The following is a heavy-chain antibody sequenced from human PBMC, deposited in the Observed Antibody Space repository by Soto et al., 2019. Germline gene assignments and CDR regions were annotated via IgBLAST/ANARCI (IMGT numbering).Heavy chain of an antibody. CDR1: GYTFTSYY. V-gene: IGHV1-46*01. Sequence: ASVKVSCKASGYTFTSYYMHWVRQAPGQGLEWMGIINPSGGSTSYAQKFQGRVTMTRDTSTSTVYMELSSLRSEDTAVYYCARGDIVVVPAARRYYFDYWGQGTLVTVSS. CDR3: ARGDIVVVPAARRYYFDY. J-gene: IGHJ4*02. CDR2: INPSGGST. D-gene: IGHD2-2*01.